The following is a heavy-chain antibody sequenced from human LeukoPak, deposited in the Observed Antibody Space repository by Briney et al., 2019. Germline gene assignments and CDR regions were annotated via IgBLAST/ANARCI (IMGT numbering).Heavy chain of an antibody. CDR2: ISYDGSNK. CDR3: AREIAAAIRVLGY. J-gene: IGHJ4*02. V-gene: IGHV3-30*03. D-gene: IGHD6-13*01. CDR1: GFSFRTYG. Sequence: PGGSLRLSCAASGFSFRTYGMHWVRQAPGKGLEWVAVISYDGSNKYYADSVKGRFAISRDNSKNTLYLQMNSLRAEDTAVYYCAREIAAAIRVLGYWGQGTLVTVSS.